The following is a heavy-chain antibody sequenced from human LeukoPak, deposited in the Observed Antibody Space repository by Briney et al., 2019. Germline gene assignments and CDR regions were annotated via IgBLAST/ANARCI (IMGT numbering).Heavy chain of an antibody. J-gene: IGHJ4*02. CDR3: ARASSGWSGYLFDY. D-gene: IGHD6-19*01. V-gene: IGHV1-2*02. Sequence: ASVKVSCKDSGYTFTGYYMHWVRQAPGQGLEWMGWINPNSGGTNYAQKFQGRVTMTRDTSISTAYMELSRLRSDDTAVYYCARASSGWSGYLFDYWGQGTLVTVSS. CDR1: GYTFTGYY. CDR2: INPNSGGT.